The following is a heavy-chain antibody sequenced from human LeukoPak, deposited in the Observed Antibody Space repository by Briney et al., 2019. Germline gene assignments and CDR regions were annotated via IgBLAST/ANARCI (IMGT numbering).Heavy chain of an antibody. D-gene: IGHD6-13*01. CDR2: INPNSGDP. Sequence: GASVKVSCKASGYTFTVYFMHWVRQAPGQGLEWMGRINPNSGDPNYAQKFQGRVTMTRDTSISTAYMELRSLRSDDTAMYYCARGIAATDDYWGQGTLVTVSS. J-gene: IGHJ4*02. CDR3: ARGIAATDDY. CDR1: GYTFTVYF. V-gene: IGHV1-2*06.